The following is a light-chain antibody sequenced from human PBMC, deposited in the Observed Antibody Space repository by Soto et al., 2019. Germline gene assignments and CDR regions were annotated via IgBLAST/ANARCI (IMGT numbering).Light chain of an antibody. CDR2: DVS. CDR3: RSDTSRSHEV. V-gene: IGLV2-14*01. J-gene: IGLJ2*01. CDR1: SSDVGGYNY. Sequence: QSALTQPASVSGSPGQSITISCTGTSSDVGGYNYVSWYQQPPGNAPKLMIYDVSNRPSVVSNRFSGSKAGNTASLTISGLPAEDEADYYGRSDTSRSHEVFGGGTKLTVL.